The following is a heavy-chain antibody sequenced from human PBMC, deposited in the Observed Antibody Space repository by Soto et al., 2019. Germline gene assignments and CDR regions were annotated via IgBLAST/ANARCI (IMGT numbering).Heavy chain of an antibody. CDR1: GFTFRSYA. Sequence: QVQLVESGGGVVQPGRSLRLSCVASGFTFRSYAVHWVRQAPGKGLEWVAVISYDGRNTYYADSVKGRFTISRDNSKNTLSLPTDTLTTEDTAVYYCARGSSDGATVMGVFDYWCQGTLVTVSS. CDR3: ARGSSDGATVMGVFDY. J-gene: IGHJ4*02. D-gene: IGHD5-18*01. V-gene: IGHV3-30*04. CDR2: ISYDGRNT.